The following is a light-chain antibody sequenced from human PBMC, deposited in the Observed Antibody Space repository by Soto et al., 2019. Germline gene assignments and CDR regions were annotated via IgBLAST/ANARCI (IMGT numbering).Light chain of an antibody. CDR2: DAS. CDR3: QQYSNWPPIT. CDR1: QVVTTN. Sequence: EIVMTQSPDTLSLSPGERATLSCRASQVVTTNLAWYQQKPGQALRLLSYDASTRAACIPARFSGIGSGTEFTLPISSLQSEDFAVYYCQQYSNWPPITFGQGTRLDIK. V-gene: IGKV3-15*01. J-gene: IGKJ5*01.